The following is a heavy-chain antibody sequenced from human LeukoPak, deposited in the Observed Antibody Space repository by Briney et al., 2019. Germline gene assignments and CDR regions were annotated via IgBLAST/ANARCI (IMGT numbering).Heavy chain of an antibody. CDR2: IIPIFGTA. D-gene: IGHD6-19*01. CDR1: GGTFSSYA. Sequence: SVKVSCKASGGTFSSYAISWVRQAPGQGLEWMGGIIPIFGTANYAQKFQGRVTITADESTSTAYMELSSLRSEDTAVYYCASLPRYSSGWSRGVFDIWGQGTMVTVSS. CDR3: ASLPRYSSGWSRGVFDI. J-gene: IGHJ3*02. V-gene: IGHV1-69*13.